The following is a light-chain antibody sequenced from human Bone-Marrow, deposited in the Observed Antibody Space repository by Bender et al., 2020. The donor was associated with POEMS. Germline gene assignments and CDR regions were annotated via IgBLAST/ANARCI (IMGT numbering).Light chain of an antibody. J-gene: IGLJ2*01. CDR2: QDT. Sequence: SYEVTQPPSVPVSPGQTASITCSGDDLGDKYVAGYQQKPGQSPVLVIYQDTKRPSGIPERFSGSNSGNTATLTISGTQAMDEADYYCQAWDTYSVIFGGGTKLTVL. CDR3: QAWDTYSVI. CDR1: DLGDKY. V-gene: IGLV3-1*01.